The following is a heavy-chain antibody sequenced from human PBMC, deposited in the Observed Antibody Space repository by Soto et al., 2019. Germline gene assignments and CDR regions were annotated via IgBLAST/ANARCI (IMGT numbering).Heavy chain of an antibody. J-gene: IGHJ6*03. V-gene: IGHV1-8*01. CDR1: GYTFTSYD. CDR2: MNPNSGNT. D-gene: IGHD4-17*01. Sequence: GASVKVSCKASGYTFTSYDINWVRQATGQGLEWMGWMNPNSGNTGYAQKFQGRVTMTRNTSISTAYMELSSLRSDDTAVYYCAGSPTVTTGYYYYYMDVWGKGTTVTVSS. CDR3: AGSPTVTTGYYYYYMDV.